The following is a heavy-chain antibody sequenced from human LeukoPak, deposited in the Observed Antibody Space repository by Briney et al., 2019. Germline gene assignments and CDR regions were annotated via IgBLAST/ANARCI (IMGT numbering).Heavy chain of an antibody. Sequence: AGGPLRLSCTASGFIFGDYAMSWVRQAPGKGLEWVGFIKSRAYGGTTEYAASVQGRFTISREASKNIAYLQMDSLKTEDTAVYYCIRVSMIVVVTPYYFDYWGQGTLVTVSS. CDR3: IRVSMIVVVTPYYFDY. J-gene: IGHJ4*02. CDR1: GFIFGDYA. CDR2: IKSRAYGGTT. V-gene: IGHV3-49*04. D-gene: IGHD3-22*01.